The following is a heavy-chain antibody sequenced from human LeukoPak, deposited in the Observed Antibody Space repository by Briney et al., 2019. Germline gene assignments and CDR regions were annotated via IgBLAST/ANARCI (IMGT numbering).Heavy chain of an antibody. CDR1: GGSISSDDYY. CDR2: IYYSGST. CDR3: ARLPYIRDGYNEDAGDY. Sequence: SETLSLTCTVSGGSISSDDYYWRWIRQPPGKGLEWIGYIYYSGSTYYTPSLKSRVTMSVDTSKNQFSLKLSSVTAADTAVYYCARLPYIRDGYNEDAGDYWGQGTLVTVSS. D-gene: IGHD5-24*01. J-gene: IGHJ4*02. V-gene: IGHV4-30-4*01.